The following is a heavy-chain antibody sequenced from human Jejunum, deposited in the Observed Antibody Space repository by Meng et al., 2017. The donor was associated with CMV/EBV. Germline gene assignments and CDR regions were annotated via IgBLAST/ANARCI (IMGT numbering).Heavy chain of an antibody. CDR3: ARDALREGYFDL. CDR1: VGSISSTISY. V-gene: IGHV4-39*07. D-gene: IGHD4-17*01. J-gene: IGHJ2*01. CDR2: VYYSGNT. Sequence: QLHQQASVPGLVKPSESLSLTCTVSVGSISSTISYWVWIRQPPGKGLEWIGGVYYSGNTYYNPSLKSRVTLSVDTSKNQFSLKLNSVTAADTAVYHCARDALREGYFDLWGRGTLVTVFS.